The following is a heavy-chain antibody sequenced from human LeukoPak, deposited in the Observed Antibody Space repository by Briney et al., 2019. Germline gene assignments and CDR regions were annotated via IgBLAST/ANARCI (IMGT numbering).Heavy chain of an antibody. J-gene: IGHJ4*02. Sequence: ASVKVSCKASGYTFTSYGISWVRQAPGQGLEWMGWISAYNGNTNYAQKLQGRVTMTTDTSTSTAYMELRSLRSDDTAVYYCARSPYDDSSGYSVGFDYWGQGTLVTVSS. V-gene: IGHV1-18*01. D-gene: IGHD3-22*01. CDR3: ARSPYDDSSGYSVGFDY. CDR2: ISAYNGNT. CDR1: GYTFTSYG.